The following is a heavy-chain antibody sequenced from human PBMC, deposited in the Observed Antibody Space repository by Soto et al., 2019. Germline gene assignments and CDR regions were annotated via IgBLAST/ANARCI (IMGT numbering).Heavy chain of an antibody. D-gene: IGHD3-10*01. CDR3: AKAITATYYYGSGSYHPGMDV. V-gene: IGHV3-23*01. CDR1: GFTFSSYA. Sequence: GGSLRLSCAASGFTFSSYAMSWVRQAPGKGLEWVSAISGSGGSTYYADSVKGRFTISRDNSKNTLYLQMNSLRAEDTAVYYCAKAITATYYYGSGSYHPGMDVWGQGTTVTVSS. J-gene: IGHJ6*02. CDR2: ISGSGGST.